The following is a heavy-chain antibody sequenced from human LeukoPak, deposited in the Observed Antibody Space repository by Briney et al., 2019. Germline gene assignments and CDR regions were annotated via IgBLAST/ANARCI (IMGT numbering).Heavy chain of an antibody. D-gene: IGHD3-10*01. CDR3: TTEGYYVSGIY. CDR2: IKSKTDGETT. V-gene: IGHV3-15*01. CDR1: GLTFSNAW. Sequence: GGSLKLSCAASGLTFSNAWMSWVRQAPGKGLEWVSRIKSKTDGETTDYATPVKGRFTISRDDSKDTQYLQMNSLKTEDTAVYYCTTEGYYVSGIYWGQGTLVTVSS. J-gene: IGHJ4*02.